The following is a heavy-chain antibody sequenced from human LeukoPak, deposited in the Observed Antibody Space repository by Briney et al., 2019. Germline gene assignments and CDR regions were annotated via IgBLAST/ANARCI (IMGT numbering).Heavy chain of an antibody. Sequence: SVKVSCKASGYTFTSYDINWVRQATGQGLEWMGGIIPIFGTANYAQKFQGRVTTTADKATSTAYMELSSLRSEDTAVYYCAGGRTDIVVVPATLRNYYFDYWGQGTLVTVSS. V-gene: IGHV1-69*06. CDR3: AGGRTDIVVVPATLRNYYFDY. D-gene: IGHD2-2*01. CDR2: IIPIFGTA. J-gene: IGHJ4*02. CDR1: GYTFTSYD.